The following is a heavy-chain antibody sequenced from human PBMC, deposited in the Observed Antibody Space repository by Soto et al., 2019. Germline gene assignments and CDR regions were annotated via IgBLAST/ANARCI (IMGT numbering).Heavy chain of an antibody. CDR3: ARHGWGSTSFYYYYYYGMDV. CDR2: IYYSGST. Sequence: SETLSLTCTVSGGSISSSSYYWGWIRQPPGKGLEWIGSIYYSGSTYYNPSLKSRVTISVDTSKNQFSLKLSSVTAADTAVYYCARHGWGSTSFYYYYYYGMDVWGQGTTVTVSS. CDR1: GGSISSSSYY. V-gene: IGHV4-39*01. J-gene: IGHJ6*02. D-gene: IGHD2-2*01.